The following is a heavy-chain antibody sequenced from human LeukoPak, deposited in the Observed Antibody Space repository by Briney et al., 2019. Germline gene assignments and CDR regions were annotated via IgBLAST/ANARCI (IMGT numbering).Heavy chain of an antibody. CDR3: ARGGTTGTTHWFDP. D-gene: IGHD1-1*01. CDR2: IYYSGST. V-gene: IGHV4-59*01. J-gene: IGHJ5*02. CDR1: GGSISSYY. Sequence: PSETLSLTCTVSGGSISSYYWSWLRHPPGKGLEWIGYIYYSGSTNYNPSLKSRVTISVDTSKNQFSLKLSSVSAADTAVYYCARGGTTGTTHWFDPWGQGTLVTVS.